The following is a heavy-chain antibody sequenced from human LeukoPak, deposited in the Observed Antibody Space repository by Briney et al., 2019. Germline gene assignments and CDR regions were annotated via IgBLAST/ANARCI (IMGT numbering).Heavy chain of an antibody. CDR3: ARHAGDFWSGYQSWFDP. J-gene: IGHJ5*02. CDR2: IYYSGST. V-gene: IGHV4-39*01. D-gene: IGHD3-3*01. Sequence: SETLSLTCTVSGGSISSSSYYWGWIRQPPGKGLEWIGSIYYSGSTYYNPSLKSRVTISVDTSKNQFSLKLSSVTAADTAVYYCARHAGDFWSGYQSWFDPWGQGTLVTVSS. CDR1: GGSISSSSYY.